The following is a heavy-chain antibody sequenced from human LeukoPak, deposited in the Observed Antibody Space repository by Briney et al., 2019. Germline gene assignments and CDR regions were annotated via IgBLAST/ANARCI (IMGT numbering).Heavy chain of an antibody. D-gene: IGHD6-6*01. CDR3: ARDRIAAQNWFDP. CDR2: INPSGGST. CDR1: GGTFSSYA. V-gene: IGHV1-46*01. Sequence: ASVKVSCKASGGTFSSYAISWVRQAPGQGLEWMGIINPSGGSTSYAQKFQGRVTMTRGTSTSTVYMELSSLRSEDTAVYYCARDRIAAQNWFDPWGQGTLVTVSS. J-gene: IGHJ5*02.